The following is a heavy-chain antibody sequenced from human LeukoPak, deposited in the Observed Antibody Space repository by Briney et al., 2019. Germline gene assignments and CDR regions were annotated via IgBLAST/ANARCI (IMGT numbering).Heavy chain of an antibody. CDR1: GGSISTYY. J-gene: IGHJ4*02. D-gene: IGHD3-9*01. CDR2: IYYTGST. CDR3: ARDHKEGYDILN. Sequence: PSETLSLTCAVSGGSISTYYWSWIRQSPGKGLEWIGYIYYTGSTSYNPSLRSRVTMSADTSKNQFSLKLSSVTAADTAVYYCARDHKEGYDILNWGQGTLVTVSS. V-gene: IGHV4-59*12.